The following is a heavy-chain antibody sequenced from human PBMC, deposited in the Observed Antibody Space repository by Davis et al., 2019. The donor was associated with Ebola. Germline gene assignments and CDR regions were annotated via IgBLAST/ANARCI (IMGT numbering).Heavy chain of an antibody. CDR3: ARGGVVVTATLVY. V-gene: IGHV4-30-4*07. J-gene: IGHJ4*02. CDR1: GGSISSGGYS. Sequence: LRLSCAVSGGSISSGGYSWSWIRQPPGKGLEWIGYIYYSGSTYYNPSLKSRVTISVDTSKNQFSLKLSSVTAADTAVYYCARGGVVVTATLVYWGQGTLVTVSS. CDR2: IYYSGST. D-gene: IGHD2-21*02.